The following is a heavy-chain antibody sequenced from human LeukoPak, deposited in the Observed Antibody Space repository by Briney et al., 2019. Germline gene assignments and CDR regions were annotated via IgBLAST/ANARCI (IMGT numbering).Heavy chain of an antibody. CDR3: AETAVAVAATPWFDS. CDR2: VSVYTGYT. D-gene: IGHD2-15*01. Sequence: ASVKVSCKASGYTFTNYGISWVRQAPGQGLEWMGWVSVYTGYTKYPQKFQGRVTMTTDTSTNTAYMDLRDLRSDDTAIYYCAETAVAVAATPWFDSWGQGTLGTVSS. J-gene: IGHJ5*01. CDR1: GYTFTNYG. V-gene: IGHV1-18*01.